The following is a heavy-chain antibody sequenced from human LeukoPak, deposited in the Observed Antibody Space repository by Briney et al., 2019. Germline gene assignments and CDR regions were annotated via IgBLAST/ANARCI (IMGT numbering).Heavy chain of an antibody. D-gene: IGHD5-18*01. CDR2: INPSGGST. CDR3: AGGWGGYSYGYVGGAFDI. Sequence: ASVKVSCKASGYTFTSYYMHWVRQAPGQGLEWMGIINPSGGSTSYAQKFQGRVTMTRDTSTSTVYMELSSLRSEDTAVYYCAGGWGGYSYGYVGGAFDIWGQGTMVTVSS. CDR1: GYTFTSYY. V-gene: IGHV1-46*01. J-gene: IGHJ3*02.